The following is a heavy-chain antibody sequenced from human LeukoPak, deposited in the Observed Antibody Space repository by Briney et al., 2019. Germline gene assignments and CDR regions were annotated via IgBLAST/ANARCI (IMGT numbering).Heavy chain of an antibody. CDR3: AKDGRFTPSGWFDP. CDR2: ISGSGGST. V-gene: IGHV3-23*01. D-gene: IGHD1-26*01. Sequence: GGSLRLSCAASGFTFSRYAMSWVRQAPGKGLEWVSGISGSGGSTYYADSVMGRFTISRDNSKNTLYLQMNSLRAEDTAVYYCAKDGRFTPSGWFDPWGQGTLVTVSS. J-gene: IGHJ5*02. CDR1: GFTFSRYA.